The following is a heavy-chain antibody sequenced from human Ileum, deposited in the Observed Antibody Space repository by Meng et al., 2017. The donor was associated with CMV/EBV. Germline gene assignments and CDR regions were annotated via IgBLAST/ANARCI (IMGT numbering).Heavy chain of an antibody. CDR2: IDTNTGNP. J-gene: IGHJ4*02. D-gene: IGHD1-26*01. V-gene: IGHV7-4-1*02. CDR3: ARDGLSGRYFDY. Sequence: QVHLVQTGPELKKPGASVKVPCKTFGYPFTSNNIIWVRQAPGQGPEWMGWIDTNTGNPTYAQDFTGRFVFSLDTSVNTAYLQISSLKAEDTAVYYCARDGLSGRYFDYWGQGTLVTVSS. CDR1: GYPFTSNN.